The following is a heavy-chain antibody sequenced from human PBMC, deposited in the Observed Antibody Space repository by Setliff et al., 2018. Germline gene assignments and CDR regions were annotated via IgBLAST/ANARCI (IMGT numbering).Heavy chain of an antibody. D-gene: IGHD3-22*01. CDR1: GGSITSGGFY. CDR3: ARGSYYDSSGYSPDFFDY. CDR2: IDYSGST. V-gene: IGHV4-61*10. Sequence: SETLSLTCTVSGGSITSGGFYWTWIRQPAGKGLEWIGYIDYSGSTNYNPSLKSRVTISLDTSKNQFSLQLSSVTAADTAVYYCARGSYYDSSGYSPDFFDYWGQGTLVTVSS. J-gene: IGHJ4*02.